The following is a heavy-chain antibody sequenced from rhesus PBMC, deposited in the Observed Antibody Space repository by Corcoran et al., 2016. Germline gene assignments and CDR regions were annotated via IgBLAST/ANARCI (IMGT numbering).Heavy chain of an antibody. CDR1: GGSISSSNW. D-gene: IGHD3-9*01. CDR3: ASEDDYGYYYTAAFDF. Sequence: QVQLQESGPGLVKPSETLSLTCAVSGGSISSSNWWSWIRQPPGKGLEWIGYISGSSGSNYYNPSLKSRVTISTDTSKNQFSLKLGSVTAADTAVYYCASEDDYGYYYTAAFDFWGQGLRVTVSS. CDR2: ISGSSGSN. J-gene: IGHJ3*01. V-gene: IGHV4-65*01.